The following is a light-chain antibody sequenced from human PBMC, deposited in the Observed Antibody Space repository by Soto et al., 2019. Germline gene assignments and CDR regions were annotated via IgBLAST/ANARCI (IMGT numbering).Light chain of an antibody. Sequence: EIVLTQSPGTLSLSPGERATLSCRASQRVSSGYLGWYQQRPGQAPRLLLYGASNRAAGIPDRFSGRGSETDFTLTISRLEPEDFAVYCCQQYASSPPWTFGQGTKVEIK. CDR2: GAS. J-gene: IGKJ1*01. CDR3: QQYASSPPWT. V-gene: IGKV3-20*01. CDR1: QRVSSGY.